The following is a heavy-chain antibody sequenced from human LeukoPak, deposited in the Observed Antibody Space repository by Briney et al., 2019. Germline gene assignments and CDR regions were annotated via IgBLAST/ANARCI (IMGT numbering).Heavy chain of an antibody. CDR2: INHSGST. V-gene: IGHV4-34*01. CDR1: GGSFSGYY. Sequence: KPSETLSLTCAVYGGSFSGYYWSWIRQPPGKGLEWIGEINHSGSTNYNPSLKSRVTISVDTSKNQFSLKLSSVTAADTAVYYCAREDRWALAPKNHDAFDIWGQGTMVTVSS. D-gene: IGHD1-26*01. J-gene: IGHJ3*02. CDR3: AREDRWALAPKNHDAFDI.